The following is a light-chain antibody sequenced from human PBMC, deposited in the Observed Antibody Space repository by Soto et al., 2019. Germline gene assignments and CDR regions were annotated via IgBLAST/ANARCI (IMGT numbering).Light chain of an antibody. CDR2: EVS. Sequence: QSVLTQPASVSGSPGQSITISCTGTSSDVGGYNYVSWYQQHPGKAPKLMIYEVSNRPSGVSNRFSGSKSGNTASLTISGLQHEDQADYYCSSYTSSSTYVFGTGTKVTVL. CDR1: SSDVGGYNY. J-gene: IGLJ1*01. CDR3: SSYTSSSTYV. V-gene: IGLV2-14*01.